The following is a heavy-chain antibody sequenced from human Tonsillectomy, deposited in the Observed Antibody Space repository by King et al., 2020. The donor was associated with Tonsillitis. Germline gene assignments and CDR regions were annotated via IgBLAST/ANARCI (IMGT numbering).Heavy chain of an antibody. J-gene: IGHJ4*02. V-gene: IGHV3-21*01. Sequence: VQLVESGGGLVKPGGSLRLSCAASGFTFSSYSMNWVRQAPGKRLEWVSSISSSSSYIYYADSVKGRFTISRDNAKNSLYLQMNSLRAEDTAVYYCAREDTAIGYSWGQGTLVTVSS. CDR1: GFTFSSYS. CDR2: ISSSSSYI. D-gene: IGHD5-18*01. CDR3: AREDTAIGYS.